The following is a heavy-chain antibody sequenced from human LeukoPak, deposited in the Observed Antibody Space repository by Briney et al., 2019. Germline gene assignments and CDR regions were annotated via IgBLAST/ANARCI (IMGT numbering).Heavy chain of an antibody. Sequence: SETLSLTCTVSGASISSYYWSWIRQPAGKALEWIGRIYVTGSTTYNPSLESRVTMSLDTSKNHFSLKLRSVTAADTAVYYCARGSGYSYGYPFDYWGQGTLVTVSS. CDR2: IYVTGST. CDR1: GASISSYY. J-gene: IGHJ4*02. CDR3: ARGSGYSYGYPFDY. D-gene: IGHD5-18*01. V-gene: IGHV4-4*07.